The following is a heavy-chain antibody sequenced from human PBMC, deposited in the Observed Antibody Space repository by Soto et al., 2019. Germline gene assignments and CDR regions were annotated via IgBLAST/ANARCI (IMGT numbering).Heavy chain of an antibody. V-gene: IGHV1-69*19. J-gene: IGHJ4*02. CDR2: ISPMFGAA. D-gene: IGHD2-8*01. CDR3: AREVKAHTPACVY. CDR1: GGTFNTYA. Sequence: QVQLVQSGAEMKKPGSSVKVSCQSSGGTFNTYAMNWVRQAPGQGPEWMGDISPMFGAANYAPKFQGRVTITADESTGTSYMQLRSLTSEDTALYFWAREVKAHTPACVYWGQGTLVTVSS.